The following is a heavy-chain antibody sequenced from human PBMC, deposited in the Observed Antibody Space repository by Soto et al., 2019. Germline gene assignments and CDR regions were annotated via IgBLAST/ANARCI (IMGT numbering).Heavy chain of an antibody. CDR2: IYYSGST. Sequence: XATLSLTCTVSGGSISSSSYYWGWIRQPPGKGLEWIGSIYYSGSTYYNPSLKSRVTISVDTSKNQFSLKLSSVTAADTAVYYCARHEWTYYDILTGSYGMDVWGQGTTVTVSS. V-gene: IGHV4-39*01. CDR1: GGSISSSSYY. D-gene: IGHD3-9*01. CDR3: ARHEWTYYDILTGSYGMDV. J-gene: IGHJ6*02.